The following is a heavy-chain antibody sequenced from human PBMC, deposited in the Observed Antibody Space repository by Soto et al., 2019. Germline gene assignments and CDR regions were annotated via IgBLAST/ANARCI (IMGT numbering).Heavy chain of an antibody. CDR1: GFTFSSYA. V-gene: IGHV3-30-3*01. J-gene: IGHJ4*02. D-gene: IGHD6-19*01. Sequence: QVQLVESGGGVVQPGRSLRLSCAAAGFTFSSYAMHWVRQAPGKGLEWVAVISYDGSNKYYADSVKGRFTISRDNSKNTLYLQMNSPRAEDTAVYYCASAPLYSSGWYAMDYWGQGTLVTVSS. CDR2: ISYDGSNK. CDR3: ASAPLYSSGWYAMDY.